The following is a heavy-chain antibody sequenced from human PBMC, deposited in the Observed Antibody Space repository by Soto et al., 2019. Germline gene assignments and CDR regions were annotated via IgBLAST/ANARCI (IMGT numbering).Heavy chain of an antibody. J-gene: IGHJ4*02. Sequence: VGSLRLSCAASGFTFSTYWMTWVRQPPGKGLVWVSHISSDGTNTKYADSVKGRFTISRDNAKNTLYLQMNSLRAEDTALYYCVRVTRYFDWLLPYYFDSWGQGTLVTVSS. V-gene: IGHV3-74*03. CDR3: VRVTRYFDWLLPYYFDS. CDR1: GFTFSTYW. D-gene: IGHD3-9*01. CDR2: ISSDGTNT.